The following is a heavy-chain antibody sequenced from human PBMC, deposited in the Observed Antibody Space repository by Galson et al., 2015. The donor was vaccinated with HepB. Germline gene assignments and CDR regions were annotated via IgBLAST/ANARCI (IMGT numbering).Heavy chain of an antibody. CDR2: ISGSGGST. CDR1: GFTFSSYA. D-gene: IGHD4-23*01. Sequence: SLRLSCAASGFTFSSYAMSWVRQAPGKGLEWVSAISGSGGSTYYADSVKGRFTISRDNSKDTLYLQMNSLRAEDTAVYYCAKGDGLRWYPTGWFDPWGQGTLVTVSS. V-gene: IGHV3-23*01. J-gene: IGHJ5*02. CDR3: AKGDGLRWYPTGWFDP.